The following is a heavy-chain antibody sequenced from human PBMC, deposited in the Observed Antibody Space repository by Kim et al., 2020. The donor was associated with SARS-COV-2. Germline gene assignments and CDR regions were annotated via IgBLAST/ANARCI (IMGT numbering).Heavy chain of an antibody. CDR3: VLVYYFDY. Sequence: GGSLRLSCAASGFTFDDYAMHWVRQAPGKGLEWVSLISWDGGSTYYADSVKGRFTISRDNSKNSLYLQMNSLRTEDTALYYCVLVYYFDYWGQGTLVTVSS. CDR1: GFTFDDYA. V-gene: IGHV3-43*02. CDR2: ISWDGGST. D-gene: IGHD6-6*01. J-gene: IGHJ4*02.